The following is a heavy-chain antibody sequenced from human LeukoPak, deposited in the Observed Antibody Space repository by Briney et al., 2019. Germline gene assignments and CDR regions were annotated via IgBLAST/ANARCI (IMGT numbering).Heavy chain of an antibody. J-gene: IGHJ4*02. CDR2: ISSSSSYT. Sequence: PGGSLRLSCAASGFTFSDYYMSWIRQAPGKGLEWVSYISSSSSYTNYADSVKGRFTISRDNAKNSLYLQMNSLRAEDTAVYYCAVGITMVRGVIKRPGVSFDYWGQGTLVTVSS. V-gene: IGHV3-11*06. CDR1: GFTFSDYY. CDR3: AVGITMVRGVIKRPGVSFDY. D-gene: IGHD3-10*01.